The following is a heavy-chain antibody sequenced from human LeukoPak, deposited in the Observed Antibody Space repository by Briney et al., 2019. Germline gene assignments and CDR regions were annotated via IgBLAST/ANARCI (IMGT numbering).Heavy chain of an antibody. CDR2: IYTSGST. V-gene: IGHV4-61*02. CDR3: ASQPHTYYYDSSGYLVDY. D-gene: IGHD3-22*01. J-gene: IGHJ4*02. CDR1: GGSISSGSYY. Sequence: KPSETLSLTCTVSGGSISSGSYYWSWIRQPAGEGLEWIGRIYTSGSTNYNPSLKSRVTISVDTSKNQFSLKLSSVTAADTAVYYCASQPHTYYYDSSGYLVDYWGQGTLVTVSS.